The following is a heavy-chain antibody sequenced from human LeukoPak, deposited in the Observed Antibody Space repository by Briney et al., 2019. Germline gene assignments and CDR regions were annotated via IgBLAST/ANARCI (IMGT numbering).Heavy chain of an antibody. CDR3: AKGGSSYSEMDY. D-gene: IGHD4-11*01. J-gene: IGHJ4*02. CDR2: INWNGGST. CDR1: GFTFDDYG. Sequence: GGSLRLSCAASGFTFDDYGMSWVRQAPGKGLEWVSGINWNGGSTGYADSVKGRFTISRDNSKNTLYLQMNSLRADDTAVYYCAKGGSSYSEMDYWGQGTLVTVSS. V-gene: IGHV3-20*04.